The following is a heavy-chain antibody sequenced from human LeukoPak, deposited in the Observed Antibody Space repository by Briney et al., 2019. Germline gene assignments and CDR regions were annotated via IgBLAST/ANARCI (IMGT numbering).Heavy chain of an antibody. D-gene: IGHD2-21*02. CDR2: ISGSGDDT. CDR3: ARGRRDCGGDCYVAFDI. Sequence: GGSLRLSCAASGFTFRSHAMNWVRQAPGKGLEWVSVISGSGDDTYYADSVKGRFTISRDNSKNTLYLQMNSLRAEDTAVYYCARGRRDCGGDCYVAFDIWGQGTMVTVSS. CDR1: GFTFRSHA. J-gene: IGHJ3*02. V-gene: IGHV3-23*01.